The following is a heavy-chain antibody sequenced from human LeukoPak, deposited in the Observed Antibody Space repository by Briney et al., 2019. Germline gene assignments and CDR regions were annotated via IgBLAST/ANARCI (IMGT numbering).Heavy chain of an antibody. CDR3: TREKRNYGKYYFDY. D-gene: IGHD1-7*01. J-gene: IGHJ4*02. CDR2: IRSETYGGTT. Sequence: GGSLRLSCTASGFIFGDYVMSWVRQAPGKGLEWVGFIRSETYGGTTEYAASVKGRFTISRDDSKSIAYLQMNSLKTEDTAVYYCTREKRNYGKYYFDYWGQGTLVTVSS. CDR1: GFIFGDYV. V-gene: IGHV3-49*04.